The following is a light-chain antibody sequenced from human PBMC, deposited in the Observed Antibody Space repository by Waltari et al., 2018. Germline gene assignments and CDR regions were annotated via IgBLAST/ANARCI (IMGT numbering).Light chain of an antibody. CDR2: NVS. Sequence: EIVLTQSPATLSLSQGERATLSCRASQSVSGYLAWYQQKPGQAPSLLIYNVSNRATGIPARFSGTGSGTDFTLTISSLEPEDFAIYYCQQRDNWPPLFTFGPGTKVDFK. V-gene: IGKV3-11*01. J-gene: IGKJ3*01. CDR3: QQRDNWPPLFT. CDR1: QSVSGY.